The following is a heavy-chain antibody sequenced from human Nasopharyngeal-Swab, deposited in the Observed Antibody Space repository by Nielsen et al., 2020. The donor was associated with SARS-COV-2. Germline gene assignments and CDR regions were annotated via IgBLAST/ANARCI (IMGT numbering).Heavy chain of an antibody. D-gene: IGHD1-14*01. Sequence: GGSLRLSCAASGFDFSSYVMHWVRQAPGQGLEWVSSISSSATYIHYAASVKGRFTVSRDNADNSLSLQMNSLRDEDTAVYYGARDQTGQNRLFDFWGQGALVTVSS. CDR1: GFDFSSYV. CDR2: ISSSATYI. J-gene: IGHJ5*01. CDR3: ARDQTGQNRLFDF. V-gene: IGHV3-21*01.